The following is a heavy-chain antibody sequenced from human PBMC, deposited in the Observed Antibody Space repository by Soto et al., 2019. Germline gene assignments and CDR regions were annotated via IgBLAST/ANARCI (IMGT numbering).Heavy chain of an antibody. J-gene: IGHJ6*02. CDR2: MNPNSGNT. Sequence: ASVKVSCKASGYTFTSYDINWVRQATGQGLEWMGWMNPNSGNTGYAQKFQGRVTMTRNTSISTAYMELSSLRSEDTAVYYCARGQSSSRTGGYYYYYGMDVWGQGTTVTVSS. D-gene: IGHD6-13*01. CDR1: GYTFTSYD. CDR3: ARGQSSSRTGGYYYYYGMDV. V-gene: IGHV1-8*01.